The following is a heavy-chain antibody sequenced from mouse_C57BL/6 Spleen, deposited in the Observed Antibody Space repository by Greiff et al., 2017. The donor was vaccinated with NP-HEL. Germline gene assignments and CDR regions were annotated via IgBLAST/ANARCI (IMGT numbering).Heavy chain of an antibody. CDR2: ISSGGSYT. J-gene: IGHJ1*03. V-gene: IGHV5-6*01. D-gene: IGHD1-1*01. CDR1: GFTFSSYG. CDR3: ARAFTTVVPNWYFDV. Sequence: EVQRVESGGDLVKPGGSLKLSCAASGFTFSSYGMSWVRQTPDKRLEWVATISSGGSYTYYPDSVKGRFTISRDNAKNTLYLQMSSLKSEDTAMYYCARAFTTVVPNWYFDVWGTGTTVTVSS.